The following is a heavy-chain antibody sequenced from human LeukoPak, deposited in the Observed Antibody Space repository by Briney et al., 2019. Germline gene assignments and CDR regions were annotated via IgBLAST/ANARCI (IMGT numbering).Heavy chain of an antibody. V-gene: IGHV4-59*01. J-gene: IGHJ5*02. CDR3: ARDHYDILTGYLGRDNWFDP. D-gene: IGHD3-9*01. Sequence: SETLSLTCTVSGGSISSYYWSWIRQPPGKGLEWIGYIYYSGSTNYNPSLKSRVTISVDTSKNQFSLKLSSVTAADTAVYYCARDHYDILTGYLGRDNWFDPWGQGTLVTVSS. CDR1: GGSISSYY. CDR2: IYYSGST.